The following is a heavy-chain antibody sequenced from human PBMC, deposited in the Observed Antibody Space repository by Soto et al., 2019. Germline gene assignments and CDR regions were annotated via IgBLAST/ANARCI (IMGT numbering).Heavy chain of an antibody. V-gene: IGHV4-61*01. J-gene: IGHJ6*02. Sequence: SETLSLTCTVSGGSVSSSTYYWSWIRQPPGKGLDWIAYIYYSGTTNYNPSLESRVTISLDTSKNQFSLKLTSVTAADTAVYYCARVLHYGMDVWGQGTTVTVSS. CDR2: IYYSGTT. CDR3: ARVLHYGMDV. CDR1: GGSVSSSTYY. D-gene: IGHD1-26*01.